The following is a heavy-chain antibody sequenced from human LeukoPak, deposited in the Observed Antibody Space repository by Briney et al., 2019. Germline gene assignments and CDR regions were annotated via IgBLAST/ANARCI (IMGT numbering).Heavy chain of an antibody. CDR3: ARVRGYSYGSDAFDI. D-gene: IGHD5-18*01. CDR1: GGSISRYY. J-gene: IGHJ3*02. Sequence: SETLSLTCTVSGGSISRYYWSWIRQPPGKGLEWIGYIYSSGSTNYNPSLKSRVTISVDTSKNQFSLKLTSVTAADTAVFYCARVRGYSYGSDAFDIWGQGTMVTVSS. V-gene: IGHV4-59*01. CDR2: IYSSGST.